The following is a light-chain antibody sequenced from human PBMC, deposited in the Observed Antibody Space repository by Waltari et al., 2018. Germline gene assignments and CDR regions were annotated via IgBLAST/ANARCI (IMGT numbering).Light chain of an antibody. J-gene: IGLJ2*01. CDR3: ASYTSSDSFVV. CDR2: DVT. Sequence: QSALTQPASVSGSPGPSNTIPCTGTSSEHGDSNFVSWYQHHPCEAPKLVIYDVTKRPSGISNRFSGSKSGNTASLTISGLQAEDEANYVCASYTSSDSFVVFGGGTKLTVL. V-gene: IGLV2-14*03. CDR1: SSEHGDSNF.